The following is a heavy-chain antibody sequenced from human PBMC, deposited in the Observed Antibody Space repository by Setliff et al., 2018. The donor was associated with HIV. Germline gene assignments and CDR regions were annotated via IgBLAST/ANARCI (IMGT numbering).Heavy chain of an antibody. CDR1: GDSITRSTYY. V-gene: IGHV4-39*02. D-gene: IGHD2-15*01. CDR2: IHYTGNT. J-gene: IGHJ4*02. Sequence: SETLSLTCTVSGDSITRSTYYWGWIRQPPGKGLQWIGSIHYTGNTYSNPSLESRVTISVDASKNQVSLKLTSVTAADTAIYFCAREADGIDYWGQGSLVTVSS. CDR3: AREADGIDY.